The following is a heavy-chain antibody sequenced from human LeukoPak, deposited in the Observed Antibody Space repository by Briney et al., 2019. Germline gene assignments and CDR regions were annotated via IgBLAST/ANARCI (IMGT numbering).Heavy chain of an antibody. Sequence: ASVKVSCKASGYTFTSYGISWVRQAPGQGLEWMGWISAYNGNTNYAQKLQGRVTMTTDTSTSTAYMEPRSLRSDDTAVYYCARDDSSSWFPTAHNWFDPWGQGTLVTVSS. CDR2: ISAYNGNT. J-gene: IGHJ5*02. V-gene: IGHV1-18*01. D-gene: IGHD6-13*01. CDR1: GYTFTSYG. CDR3: ARDDSSSWFPTAHNWFDP.